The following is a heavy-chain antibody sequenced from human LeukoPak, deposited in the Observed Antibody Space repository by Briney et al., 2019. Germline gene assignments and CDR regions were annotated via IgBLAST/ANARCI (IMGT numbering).Heavy chain of an antibody. CDR2: IIPIFGTA. D-gene: IGHD2-8*01. CDR1: GGTFSSYA. Sequence: SVTVSCTASGGTFSSYAISWVRQAPGQGLEWMGGIIPIFGTANYAQKFQGRVTITADESTSTAYMELSSLRSEDTAVYYCARGGLGYCTNGVCYNQFDYWAREPWSPSPQ. CDR3: ARGGLGYCTNGVCYNQFDY. J-gene: IGHJ4*02. V-gene: IGHV1-69*13.